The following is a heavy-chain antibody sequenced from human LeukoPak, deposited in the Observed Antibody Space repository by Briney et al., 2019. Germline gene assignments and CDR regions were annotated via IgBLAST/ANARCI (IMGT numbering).Heavy chain of an antibody. J-gene: IGHJ4*02. CDR2: ISNSGNTK. D-gene: IGHD3-16*02. CDR1: GFTLSSYE. Sequence: GGSLSLSCAASGFTLSSYEMNWVRQAPGKGLEWVTYISNSGNTKYYADSVKGRFTISRDNAKNSLYLQMNSLRAEDTAIYYCARATFGGFIDYWGQGTLVTVSS. V-gene: IGHV3-48*03. CDR3: ARATFGGFIDY.